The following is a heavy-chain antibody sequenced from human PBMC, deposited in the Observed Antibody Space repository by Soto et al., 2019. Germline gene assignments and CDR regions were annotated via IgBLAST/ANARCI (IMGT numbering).Heavy chain of an antibody. Sequence: PGGSLRLSWAASGFTFSDFDMRWVRQAPGKRLEWVAVLWRDGSKVYYADSVKGRFTISRDNSKNTLYLEMNSLRVEDTAVYYCARDGTGWTGGDHWGQGTLVTVSS. V-gene: IGHV3-33*01. D-gene: IGHD6-19*01. J-gene: IGHJ4*02. CDR1: GFTFSDFD. CDR2: LWRDGSKV. CDR3: ARDGTGWTGGDH.